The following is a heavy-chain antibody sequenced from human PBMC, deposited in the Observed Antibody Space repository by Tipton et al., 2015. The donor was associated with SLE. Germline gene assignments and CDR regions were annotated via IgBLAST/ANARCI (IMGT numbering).Heavy chain of an antibody. D-gene: IGHD4-17*01. Sequence: TLSLTCTVSGVSISTYYWAWIRQPAGKGLEWVGRMYLSGSTNYNPSLKSRITISVDTSKNQFSLTLTSVTAADTAVYYCGTVTTDYYDYGVDVWGQGTTVTVSS. CDR1: GVSISTYY. V-gene: IGHV4-4*07. J-gene: IGHJ6*02. CDR3: GTVTTDYYDYGVDV. CDR2: MYLSGST.